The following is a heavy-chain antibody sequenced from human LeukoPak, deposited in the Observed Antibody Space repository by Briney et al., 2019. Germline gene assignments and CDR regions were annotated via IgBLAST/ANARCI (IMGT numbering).Heavy chain of an antibody. Sequence: SETLSLTCTVSGGSISSSESHWSWIRQPPGKGLEWVGYIDYSGNRNYNPSLKSRVTISVDTSKNQFSLKMSSMTAADTAVYYCARHGNWFDAFDVWGQGTVVTVSS. J-gene: IGHJ3*01. CDR1: GGSISSSESH. D-gene: IGHD1-1*01. CDR3: ARHGNWFDAFDV. V-gene: IGHV4-61*05. CDR2: IDYSGNR.